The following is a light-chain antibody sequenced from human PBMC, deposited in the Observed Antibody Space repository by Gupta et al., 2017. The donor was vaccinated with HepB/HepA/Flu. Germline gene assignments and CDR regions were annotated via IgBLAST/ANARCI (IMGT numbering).Light chain of an antibody. CDR3: QQSNSTPLT. V-gene: IGKV1-39*01. Sequence: DSQMTQSPSSLSASVGDRVTITCRASQSISSSLNWYQQKPGKAPKLLIYAASSLQSGVPSRFSGGGSGTDFTLTISSLQPEDFATYYCQQSNSTPLTFGGGTKVEIE. CDR2: AAS. CDR1: QSISSS. J-gene: IGKJ4*01.